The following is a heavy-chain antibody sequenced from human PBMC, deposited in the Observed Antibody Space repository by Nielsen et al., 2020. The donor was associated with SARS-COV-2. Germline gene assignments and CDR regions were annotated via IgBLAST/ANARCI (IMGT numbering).Heavy chain of an antibody. V-gene: IGHV4-59*12. Sequence: SETLSLTCTVSGGSISSYYWSWIRQPPGKGLEWIGYIYYSGSTNYNPSLKSRVTISVDTSKNQFSLKLSSVTAADTAVYYCARGKLSITMVRGVISHHWFDPWGQGTLVTVSS. CDR1: GGSISSYY. D-gene: IGHD3-10*01. CDR2: IYYSGST. CDR3: ARGKLSITMVRGVISHHWFDP. J-gene: IGHJ5*02.